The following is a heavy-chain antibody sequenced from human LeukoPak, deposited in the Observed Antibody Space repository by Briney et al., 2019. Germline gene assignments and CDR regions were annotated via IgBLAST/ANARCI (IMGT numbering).Heavy chain of an antibody. CDR3: ARGIIGDNYYGLDV. D-gene: IGHD1-14*01. Sequence: GGSLRLSCAASGFSVSHHWMSWVRQAPGKGLEWVANIKKDGSEKYYGDPVEGRFTFSRDNAKNSVYLQMNSVRAEDTAVYYCARGIIGDNYYGLDVWGQGTTVTVSS. CDR1: GFSVSHHW. V-gene: IGHV3-7*01. J-gene: IGHJ6*02. CDR2: IKKDGSEK.